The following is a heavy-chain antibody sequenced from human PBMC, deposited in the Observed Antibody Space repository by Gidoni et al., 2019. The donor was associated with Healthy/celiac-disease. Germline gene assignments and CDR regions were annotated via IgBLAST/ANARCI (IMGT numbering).Heavy chain of an antibody. J-gene: IGHJ3*02. CDR3: AKDGPIVGATTRGAFDI. CDR2: ISGSGGST. CDR1: GFTLTTYD. D-gene: IGHD1-26*01. Sequence: EVQLLESGGGLVQPGGSLRPSCAASGFTLTTYDMSWVRQAPGKGLEWVSAISGSGGSTYYADSVKGRFTISRDNSKNTLYLQMNSLRAEDTAVYYCAKDGPIVGATTRGAFDIWGQGTMVTVSS. V-gene: IGHV3-23*01.